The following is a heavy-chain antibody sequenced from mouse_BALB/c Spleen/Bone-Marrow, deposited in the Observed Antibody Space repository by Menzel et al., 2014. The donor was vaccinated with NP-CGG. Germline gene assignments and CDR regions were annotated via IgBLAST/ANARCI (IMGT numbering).Heavy chain of an antibody. Sequence: VQLQQSGPELVKPGASVRVSCKASGYTFTNFVIYWVKQRPGQGLEWIGYVNPYNDGTKYNEKFKGKATLTSDKSSTTAYMELSSLTSEDSAVYYCARTMIYFYAMDYWGQGTSVTASS. CDR2: VNPYNDGT. V-gene: IGHV1-14*01. D-gene: IGHD2-4*01. J-gene: IGHJ4*01. CDR1: GYTFTNFV. CDR3: ARTMIYFYAMDY.